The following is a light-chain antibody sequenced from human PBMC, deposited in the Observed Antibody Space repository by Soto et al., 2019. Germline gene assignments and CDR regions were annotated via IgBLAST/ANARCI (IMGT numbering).Light chain of an antibody. CDR1: QSISSSY. V-gene: IGKV3-20*01. Sequence: EIVLTQSPGTLSVSPGERATLSCRTSQSISSSYLAWYRQKSGQAPRLLIYVASYRASGIPDRFGGSGSGTDFTITISRLEPEDFAVYYCQYYGDSPYTFGQGNKLEIK. J-gene: IGKJ2*01. CDR3: QYYGDSPYT. CDR2: VAS.